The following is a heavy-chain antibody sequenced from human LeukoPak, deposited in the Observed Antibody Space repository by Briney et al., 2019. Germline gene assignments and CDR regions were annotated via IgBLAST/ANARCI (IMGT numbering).Heavy chain of an antibody. J-gene: IGHJ4*02. Sequence: PGGSLRLSCAASGFTFSRYWMNWVRQAPGKGLEWVANIKPDESEKYYVDSVKGRFTISRDNAKNSLYLQMNSLRAEDTAVYYCARDLASSGWSPGYWGQGTLVTVSS. CDR1: GFTFSRYW. CDR3: ARDLASSGWSPGY. D-gene: IGHD6-19*01. CDR2: IKPDESEK. V-gene: IGHV3-7*04.